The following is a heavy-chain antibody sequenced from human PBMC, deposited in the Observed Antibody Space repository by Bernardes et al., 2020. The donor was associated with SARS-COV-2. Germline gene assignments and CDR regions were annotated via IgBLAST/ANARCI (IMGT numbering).Heavy chain of an antibody. D-gene: IGHD6-13*01. V-gene: IGHV1-18*01. CDR1: GYTFTSYG. CDR2: ISADNGNT. J-gene: IGHJ4*02. CDR3: TIAAAGRLVFDS. Sequence: ASVKVSCKASGYTFTSYGISWVRQAPGQGLEWMGWISADNGNTNYAQKLQGRVTMTTDTSTSTAYMELRSLRSDDTAVYYCTIAAAGRLVFDSWGQGTLVTVSS.